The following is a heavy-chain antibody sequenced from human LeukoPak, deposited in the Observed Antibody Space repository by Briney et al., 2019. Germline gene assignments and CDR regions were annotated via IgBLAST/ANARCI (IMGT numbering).Heavy chain of an antibody. V-gene: IGHV4-30-2*01. J-gene: IGHJ4*02. CDR1: GVSISSGGYY. Sequence: PSETLSLTCTVSGVSISSGGYYWSWVRQPRGKGLEWIGYIYHSGSTYNNPSLKSRVTISVDRSKTQSSLKLTSVTAADTAVYYCARGYRVFDLYSSGSSYFDYWGPGTLVTVSS. CDR3: ARGYRVFDLYSSGSSYFDY. D-gene: IGHD1-26*01. CDR2: IYHSGST.